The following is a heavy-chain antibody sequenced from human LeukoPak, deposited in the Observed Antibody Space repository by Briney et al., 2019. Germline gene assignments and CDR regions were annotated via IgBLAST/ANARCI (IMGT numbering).Heavy chain of an antibody. D-gene: IGHD2-21*02. CDR2: ISYDGSNK. CDR1: GFTFSSYA. J-gene: IGHJ4*02. Sequence: GGSLRLSCAASGFTFSSYAMHWVRQAPGKGLEWVAVISYDGSNKYYADSLKGRFTISRDNSKNTLYLQMNSLRAEDTAVYYCAKDIALYCGGDCYHDYWGQGTLVTVSS. CDR3: AKDIALYCGGDCYHDY. V-gene: IGHV3-30*04.